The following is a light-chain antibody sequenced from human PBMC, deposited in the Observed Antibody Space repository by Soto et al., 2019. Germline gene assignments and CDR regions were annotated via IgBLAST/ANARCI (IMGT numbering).Light chain of an antibody. J-gene: IGKJ4*01. CDR2: DAS. CDR3: QQRANWLT. CDR1: QRFGGN. V-gene: IGKV3-11*01. Sequence: EIVLTQSPPPLSLSPGKRAPLPCRASQRFGGNLACYQHLPGQPPRLLINDASNRATGIPARFSGSGSGTDFTLTISSLEPEDFADYYCQQRANWLTFGGGTKVEIK.